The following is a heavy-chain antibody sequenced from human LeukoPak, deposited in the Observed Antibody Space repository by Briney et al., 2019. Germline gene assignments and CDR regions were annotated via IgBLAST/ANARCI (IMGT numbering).Heavy chain of an antibody. D-gene: IGHD2-21*02. CDR1: GYTFTSYY. V-gene: IGHV1-46*01. Sequence: ASVKVSCKASGYTFTSYYMHWVRQAPGQGLEWMGIINPSGGSTSYAQKLQGRVTMTTDTSTSTAYMELRSLRSDDTAVYYCAGDFEVGTAAGDYWGQGTLVTVSS. CDR3: AGDFEVGTAAGDY. J-gene: IGHJ4*02. CDR2: INPSGGST.